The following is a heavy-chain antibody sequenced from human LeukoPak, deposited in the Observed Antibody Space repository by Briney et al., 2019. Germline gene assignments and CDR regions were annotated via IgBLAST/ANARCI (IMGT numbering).Heavy chain of an antibody. J-gene: IGHJ4*02. D-gene: IGHD3-22*01. CDR3: ARVGYDSSGYYYADFDY. CDR2: IIPIFGTA. V-gene: IGHV1-69*05. CDR1: GGTFSSYA. Sequence: ASVKVSCKASGGTFSSYAISWVRQAPGQGLEWMGGIIPIFGTANYAQKLQGRVTMTTDTSTSTAYMELRSLRSDDTAVYYCARVGYDSSGYYYADFDYWGQGTLVTVSS.